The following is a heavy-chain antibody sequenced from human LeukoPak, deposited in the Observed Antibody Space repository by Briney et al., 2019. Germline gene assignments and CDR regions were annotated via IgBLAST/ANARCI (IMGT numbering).Heavy chain of an antibody. CDR3: AKDRITMVRGVPNDAFDI. CDR2: ISGSGGST. D-gene: IGHD3-10*01. J-gene: IGHJ3*02. CDR1: GFISSSYA. V-gene: IGHV3-23*01. Sequence: GGSLRLSCAASGFISSSYAMSWVRQAPGKGLEWVSAISGSGGSTYYADSVKGRFTISRDNSKNTLYLQMNSLRAEDTAVYYCAKDRITMVRGVPNDAFDIWGQGTMVTVSS.